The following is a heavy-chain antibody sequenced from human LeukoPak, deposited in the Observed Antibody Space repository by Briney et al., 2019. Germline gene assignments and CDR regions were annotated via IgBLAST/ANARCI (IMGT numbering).Heavy chain of an antibody. D-gene: IGHD1-26*01. J-gene: IGHJ4*02. Sequence: GGSLRLSCAASGFTFSNYAMNWVRQAPGRGLEWVSAISGSGGSTYYADSVKGRFTISRDNSKNTLYLQMNSLRAEDAAVYYCAKDLAGSGSYSFDYWGQGTLVTVSS. CDR3: AKDLAGSGSYSFDY. CDR1: GFTFSNYA. CDR2: ISGSGGST. V-gene: IGHV3-23*01.